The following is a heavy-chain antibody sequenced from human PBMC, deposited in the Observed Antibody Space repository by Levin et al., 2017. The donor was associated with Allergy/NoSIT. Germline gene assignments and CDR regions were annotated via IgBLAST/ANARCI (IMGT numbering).Heavy chain of an antibody. D-gene: IGHD3-16*02. CDR2: IRNKAHGGTT. CDR3: ARGGPPNYDYNWGSYRDGYFDY. V-gene: IGHV3-49*04. CDR1: GFTFGDYA. J-gene: IGHJ4*02. Sequence: GGSLRLSCTGSGFTFGDYAMSWVRQAPGKGLQWVGFIRNKAHGGTTEYAASVKGRLTISRDDSKSIAYLQMNSLKTEDTAVYFCARGGPPNYDYNWGSYRDGYFDYWGQGTLVTVSS.